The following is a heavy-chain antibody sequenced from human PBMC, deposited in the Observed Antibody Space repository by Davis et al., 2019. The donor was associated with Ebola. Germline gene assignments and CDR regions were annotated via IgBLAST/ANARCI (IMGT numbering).Heavy chain of an antibody. CDR2: IYYSGST. Sequence: MPSETLSLTCTVSGGSISSYYWSWIRQPPGKGLEWIGYIYYSGSTYYNPSLQSRVTISVDTSKNQFSLKLSSVTAADTAVYYCARARGSSGYTARYYFDYWGQGTLVTVSS. CDR1: GGSISSYY. CDR3: ARARGSSGYTARYYFDY. V-gene: IGHV4-59*12. J-gene: IGHJ4*02. D-gene: IGHD3-22*01.